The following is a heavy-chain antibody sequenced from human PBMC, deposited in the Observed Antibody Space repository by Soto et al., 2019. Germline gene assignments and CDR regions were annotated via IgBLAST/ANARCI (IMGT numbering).Heavy chain of an antibody. CDR2: IYYSGST. CDR3: AGGDILTGYYSGVDY. Sequence: QVQLQESGPGLVKPSKTLSLTCTVSGGSISSYYWSWIRQPRGKGLEWIGYIYYSGSTNYNPSLKSRVTISVDTSKNQFSLKLSSVTAADTAVYYRAGGDILTGYYSGVDYWGQGTLVTVSS. J-gene: IGHJ4*02. CDR1: GGSISSYY. D-gene: IGHD3-9*01. V-gene: IGHV4-59*01.